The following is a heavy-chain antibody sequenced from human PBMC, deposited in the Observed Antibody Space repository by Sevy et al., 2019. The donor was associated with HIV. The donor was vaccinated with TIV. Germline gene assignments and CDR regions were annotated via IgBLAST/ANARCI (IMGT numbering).Heavy chain of an antibody. CDR1: GFTFSSYE. V-gene: IGHV3-48*03. CDR3: ASHYYDSTGYYFPLDY. CDR2: ISSSGSSI. D-gene: IGHD3-22*01. J-gene: IGHJ4*02. Sequence: GGSLRLSCEASGFTFSSYEMNWVRQAPGKGLEWASYISSSGSSIYYADSVKGRFTISRDNAKNSLYLQMNSLRAEDTAGYYCASHYYDSTGYYFPLDYWGQGTLVTVSS.